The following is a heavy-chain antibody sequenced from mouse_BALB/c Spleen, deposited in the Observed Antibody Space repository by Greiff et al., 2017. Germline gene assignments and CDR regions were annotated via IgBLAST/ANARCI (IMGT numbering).Heavy chain of an antibody. CDR1: GFTFSDYY. D-gene: IGHD2-2*01. V-gene: IGHV5-4*02. CDR2: ISDGGSYT. J-gene: IGHJ4*01. CDR3: AKGIYYGYDGGYYYAMDY. Sequence: EVKLMESGGGLVKPGGSLKLSCAASGFTFSDYYMYWVRQTPEKRLEWVATISDGGSYTYYPDSVKGRFTISRDNAKNNLYLQMSSLKSEDTAMYYCAKGIYYGYDGGYYYAMDYWGQGTSVTVSS.